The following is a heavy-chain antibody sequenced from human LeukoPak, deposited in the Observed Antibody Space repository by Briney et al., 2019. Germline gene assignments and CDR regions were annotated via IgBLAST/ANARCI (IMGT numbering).Heavy chain of an antibody. CDR1: GFTFSNFG. V-gene: IGHV3-30*03. D-gene: IGHD3-10*01. Sequence: GGSLRLSCAASGFTFSNFGMHWVRQAPGKGLEWVAVITDVGSSKYYTDSVKGRFTISRDNSKNTLYLQLNSLRAEDTAVYFCTRDYSPYYHGSGPDYWGQGTWSPSPQ. CDR2: ITDVGSSK. J-gene: IGHJ4*02. CDR3: TRDYSPYYHGSGPDY.